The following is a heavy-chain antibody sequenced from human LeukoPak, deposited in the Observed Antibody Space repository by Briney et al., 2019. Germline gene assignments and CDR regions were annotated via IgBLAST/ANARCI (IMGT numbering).Heavy chain of an antibody. Sequence: PGGSQRLSCAASGFTFSSYWMSWVRQAPGKGLEWVSAISGSGGSTYYADSVKGRFTISRDNSKNTLYLQMNSLRAEDTAVYYCAKTTGGYSSGWDIIDYWGQGTLVTVSS. CDR2: ISGSGGST. D-gene: IGHD6-19*01. V-gene: IGHV3-23*01. CDR3: AKTTGGYSSGWDIIDY. CDR1: GFTFSSYW. J-gene: IGHJ4*02.